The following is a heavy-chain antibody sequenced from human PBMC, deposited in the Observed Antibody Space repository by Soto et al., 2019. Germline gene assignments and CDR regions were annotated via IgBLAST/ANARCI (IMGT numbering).Heavy chain of an antibody. CDR1: GFTVSSNY. Sequence: EVQLVESGGGLIQPGGSLRLSCAASGFTVSSNYMSWVPQAPGKGLEWVSVIYSGGSTYYADSVKGRFTISRDNSKNTLYLQMNSLRAEDTAVYYCARDRVESGYPEYFQHWGQGTLVTVSS. CDR2: IYSGGST. CDR3: ARDRVESGYPEYFQH. V-gene: IGHV3-53*01. J-gene: IGHJ1*01. D-gene: IGHD3-22*01.